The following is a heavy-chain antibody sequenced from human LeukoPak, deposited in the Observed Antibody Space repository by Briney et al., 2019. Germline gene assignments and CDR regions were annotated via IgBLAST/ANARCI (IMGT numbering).Heavy chain of an antibody. V-gene: IGHV1-2*02. D-gene: IGHD3-3*01. CDR1: GYTFTGYY. CDR3: ARDSKPSVFGVVSYFDY. CDR2: INPNSGGT. Sequence: ASVKVSCKASGYTFTGYYMHWVRQAPGQGLEWMGWINPNSGGTNYAQKLQGRDTMTTDTSTSTAYMELRSLRSDDTAVYYCARDSKPSVFGVVSYFDYWGQGTLVTVSS. J-gene: IGHJ4*02.